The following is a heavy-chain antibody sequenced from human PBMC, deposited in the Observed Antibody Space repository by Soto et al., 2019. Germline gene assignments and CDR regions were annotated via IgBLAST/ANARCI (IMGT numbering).Heavy chain of an antibody. V-gene: IGHV1-46*01. D-gene: IGHD2-2*02. Sequence: ASVKVSCKASGYTFPSYYMHWVRQAPGQGLEWMGIINPSGGSTSYAQKFQGRVTMTRDTSTSTVYMELSSLRSEDTAVYYCARDQIVVPAAIDGMDVWGQGTTVTVSS. CDR3: ARDQIVVPAAIDGMDV. CDR1: GYTFPSYY. CDR2: INPSGGST. J-gene: IGHJ6*02.